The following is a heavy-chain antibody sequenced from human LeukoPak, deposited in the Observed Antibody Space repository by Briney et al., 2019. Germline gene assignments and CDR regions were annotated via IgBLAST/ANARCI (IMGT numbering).Heavy chain of an antibody. Sequence: GGSLRLSCAASGFTFSSYWMHWVRQAPGKGLVWVSRINSDGSSTSYADSVKGRFTISRDNAKNTLYLQMNSLRAEDTAVYYCARGRLDWSAHDAFDIWGQGTMVTVSS. CDR3: ARGRLDWSAHDAFDI. J-gene: IGHJ3*02. CDR1: GFTFSSYW. V-gene: IGHV3-74*01. CDR2: INSDGSST. D-gene: IGHD3-9*01.